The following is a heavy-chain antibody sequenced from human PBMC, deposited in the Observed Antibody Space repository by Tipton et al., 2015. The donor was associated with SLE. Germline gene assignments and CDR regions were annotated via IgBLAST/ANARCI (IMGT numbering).Heavy chain of an antibody. CDR2: INHSGTT. CDR3: ARRGAGYSSSWTDAFDI. J-gene: IGHJ3*02. Sequence: TLSLTCAVYGGSFSGYYWSWIRQPPGKGLEWIGEINHSGTTNYNPSLKRRVTISVDTSKNQFSLKPSSVTAADTAVYYCARRGAGYSSSWTDAFDIWGQGTMVTVSP. D-gene: IGHD6-13*01. V-gene: IGHV4-34*01. CDR1: GGSFSGYY.